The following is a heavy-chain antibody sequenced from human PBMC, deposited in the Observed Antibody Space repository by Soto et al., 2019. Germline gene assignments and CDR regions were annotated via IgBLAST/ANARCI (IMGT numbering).Heavy chain of an antibody. D-gene: IGHD1-20*01. CDR3: TRDIGWYHLDY. CDR1: GFTFSDYY. V-gene: IGHV3-11*05. CDR2: ISSSSSYT. Sequence: QVQLVESGGGLVKPGGSLRLSCAASGFTFSDYYMSWIRQAPGKGLEWVSYISSSSSYTNYADSVKGRFTISRDNARNSLYLQMNSLRAEDTAVYYCTRDIGWYHLDYWGQGTLVTVSS. J-gene: IGHJ4*02.